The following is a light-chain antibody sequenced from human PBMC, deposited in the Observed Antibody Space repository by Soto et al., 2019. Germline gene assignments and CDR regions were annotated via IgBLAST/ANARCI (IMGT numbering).Light chain of an antibody. V-gene: IGLV1-44*01. J-gene: IGLJ1*01. CDR2: SNN. Sequence: QSVLTQPPSASGTPGQRVTISCSGSSSNIGSNTVNWYQQLPGTAPKLLIYSNNQRPSGVPDRFSGSKSGTSASLAISGLQSEDEADYYCAPWDDSLNGPYVFGTGTKVTVL. CDR1: SSNIGSNT. CDR3: APWDDSLNGPYV.